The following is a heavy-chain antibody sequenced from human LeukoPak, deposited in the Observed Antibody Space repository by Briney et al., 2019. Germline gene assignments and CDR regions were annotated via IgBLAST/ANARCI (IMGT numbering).Heavy chain of an antibody. CDR3: ARLLYYFDSSGSYYAPKAFNI. V-gene: IGHV5-51*01. CDR1: GYIFTTYW. Sequence: GESLKISCKGSGYIFTTYWIGWVRQMPGKGLEWMGIIYPGDSDTRYSPSFQGQVTISADKSISTAYLQWSSLKASDTAIYYCARLLYYFDSSGSYYAPKAFNIWGQGTMVTVSS. CDR2: IYPGDSDT. D-gene: IGHD3-22*01. J-gene: IGHJ3*02.